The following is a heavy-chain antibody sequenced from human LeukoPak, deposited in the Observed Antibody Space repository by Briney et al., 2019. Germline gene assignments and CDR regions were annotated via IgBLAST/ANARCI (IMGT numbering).Heavy chain of an antibody. Sequence: SETLSLTCTVSGGSISSSSYYWGWIRQPPGKGLEWIGSIYFSGTTYYNPSLKSRVTISVDTSKNQFSLRLSSVTAADTAVYYCARRYYYDTSGYWYYLDYWGQGTLVTVSS. CDR1: GGSISSSSYY. J-gene: IGHJ4*02. CDR2: IYFSGTT. D-gene: IGHD3-22*01. V-gene: IGHV4-39*01. CDR3: ARRYYYDTSGYWYYLDY.